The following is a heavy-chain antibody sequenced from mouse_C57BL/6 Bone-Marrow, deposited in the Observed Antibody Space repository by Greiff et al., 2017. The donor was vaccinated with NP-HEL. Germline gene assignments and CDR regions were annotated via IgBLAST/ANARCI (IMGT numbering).Heavy chain of an antibody. J-gene: IGHJ4*01. Sequence: QVHVKQSGAELARPGASVKMSCKASGYTFTSYTMHWVKQRPGQGLEWIGYINPSSGYTKYNQKFKDKATLTADKSSSTAYMQLSSLTSEDSAVYYCARSPFVTTVVADAMDYWGQGTSVTVSS. CDR2: INPSSGYT. V-gene: IGHV1-4*01. CDR1: GYTFTSYT. D-gene: IGHD1-1*01. CDR3: ARSPFVTTVVADAMDY.